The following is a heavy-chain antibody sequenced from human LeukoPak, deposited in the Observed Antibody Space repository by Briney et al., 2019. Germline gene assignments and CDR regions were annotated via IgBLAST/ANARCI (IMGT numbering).Heavy chain of an antibody. CDR2: INPSGGSA. CDR1: GGTFTSYY. J-gene: IGHJ4*02. D-gene: IGHD3-22*01. CDR3: ARDVASSGYYWD. V-gene: IGHV1-46*01. Sequence: ASVTVSCKASGGTFTSYYMHWVRQAPGQGLEWMGIINPSGGSASYAQKFQGRVTMTRDTSTSTVYMEVSSLGSEDTAVYYCARDVASSGYYWDWGQGTLVTVSS.